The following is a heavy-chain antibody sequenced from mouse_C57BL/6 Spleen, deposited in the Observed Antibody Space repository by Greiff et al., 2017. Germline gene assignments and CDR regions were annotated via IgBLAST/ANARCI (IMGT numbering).Heavy chain of an antibody. D-gene: IGHD1-1*01. CDR3: ARNPHGSTYYAMDY. Sequence: QVHVKQPGAELVKPGASVKLSCKASGYTFTSYWMHWVKQRPGQGLEWIGMIHPNSGSTNYNEKFKSKATLTVDKSSSTAYMQLSSLTSEDSAVYYCARNPHGSTYYAMDYWGQGTSVTVSS. J-gene: IGHJ4*01. CDR2: IHPNSGST. CDR1: GYTFTSYW. V-gene: IGHV1-64*01.